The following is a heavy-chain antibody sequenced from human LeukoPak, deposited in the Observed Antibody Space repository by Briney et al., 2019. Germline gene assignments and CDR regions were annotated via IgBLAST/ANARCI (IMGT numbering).Heavy chain of an antibody. CDR3: ARDSVTLSGSVIVEVDYGRDV. D-gene: IGHD3-3*01. CDR1: GGTFTSYA. V-gene: IGHV1-69*01. CDR2: IIPIFGTE. Sequence: SVTVSCKASGGTFTSYAISWVRQAPGQGLEWMGGIIPIFGTENYAQKFQGRVTITADESTSTAYMELSSLRSEDTAVYYCARDSVTLSGSVIVEVDYGRDVWGKGNTVTVSS. J-gene: IGHJ6*04.